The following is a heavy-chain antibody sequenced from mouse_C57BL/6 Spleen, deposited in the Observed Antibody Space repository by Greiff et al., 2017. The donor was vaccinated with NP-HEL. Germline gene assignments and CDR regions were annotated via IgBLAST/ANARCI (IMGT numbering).Heavy chain of an antibody. CDR2: IDPSDSYT. CDR3: ARYGTTPLAY. V-gene: IGHV1-50*01. Sequence: QVQLQQSGAELVKPGASVKLSCKASGYTFTSYWMQWVKQRPGQGLEWIGEIDPSDSYTNYNQKFKGKATLTVDTSSSTAYMQLSSLTSEDSAVYYCARYGTTPLAYWGQGTLVTVSA. D-gene: IGHD1-1*01. CDR1: GYTFTSYW. J-gene: IGHJ3*01.